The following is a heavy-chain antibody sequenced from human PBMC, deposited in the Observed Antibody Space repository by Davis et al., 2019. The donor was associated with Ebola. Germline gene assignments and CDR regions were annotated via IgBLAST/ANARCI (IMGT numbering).Heavy chain of an antibody. V-gene: IGHV1-3*01. D-gene: IGHD1-26*01. CDR1: GYTFTSYA. J-gene: IGHJ6*02. CDR3: ARVVSGSYELYYYGMDV. Sequence: ASVKVSCKASGYTFTSYAMHWVRQAPGQRLEWMGWINAGNGNTKYSQKFQGRVTITRDTSASTAYMELSSLRAEDTAVYYCARVVSGSYELYYYGMDVWGQGTTVTVSS. CDR2: INAGNGNT.